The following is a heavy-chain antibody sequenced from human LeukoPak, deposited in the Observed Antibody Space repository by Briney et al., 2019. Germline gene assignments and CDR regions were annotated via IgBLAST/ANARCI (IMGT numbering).Heavy chain of an antibody. CDR2: IYYSGST. V-gene: IGHV4-59*01. Sequence: NPSETLSLTCTVSGGSISSYYWSWIRQPPGKGLEWIGYIYYSGSTNYNPSLKSRVTISVDTSKNQFSLKLSSVTAADTAVYYCARGLGVVVPAAAHWFDPWGQGTLVTVSS. D-gene: IGHD2-2*01. CDR1: GGSISSYY. J-gene: IGHJ5*02. CDR3: ARGLGVVVPAAAHWFDP.